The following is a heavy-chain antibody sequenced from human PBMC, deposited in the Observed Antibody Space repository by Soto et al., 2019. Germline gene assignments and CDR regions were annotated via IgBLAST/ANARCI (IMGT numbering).Heavy chain of an antibody. CDR3: ARGWERGSGVDY. J-gene: IGHJ4*02. Sequence: QVQLVQSGAEVKKPGASVKVSCKASGYTFTSYDINWVRQATGQGLEWMGWMNPNSGNTGYAQKFQGRXXMXRXXSISTAYMELSSLRSEDTAVYYCARGWERGSGVDYWGQGTLVTVSS. CDR1: GYTFTSYD. V-gene: IGHV1-8*01. CDR2: MNPNSGNT. D-gene: IGHD3-10*01.